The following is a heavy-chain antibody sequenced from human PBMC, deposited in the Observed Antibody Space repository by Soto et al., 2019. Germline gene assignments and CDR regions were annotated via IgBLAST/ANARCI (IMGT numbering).Heavy chain of an antibody. CDR3: ARANWGQQLVPNWFDP. D-gene: IGHD6-13*01. V-gene: IGHV1-46*01. CDR2: INPSGGST. Sequence: GASVKVSCKASGYTFTSYYMHWVRQAPGQGLEWMGIINPSGGSTSYAQKFQGRVTMTRDTSTSTVYMELSSLRSEDTAVYYCARANWGQQLVPNWFDPWGQGTLVTVSS. CDR1: GYTFTSYY. J-gene: IGHJ5*02.